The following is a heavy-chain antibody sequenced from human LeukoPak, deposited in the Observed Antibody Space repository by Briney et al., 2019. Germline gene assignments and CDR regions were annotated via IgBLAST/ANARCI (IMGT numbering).Heavy chain of an antibody. D-gene: IGHD3-3*01. Sequence: SETLSLTCAVYGGSFSGYYWSWIRQPPGKGLEWIGEINHSGSTNYNPSLKSRVTISVDTSKNQFSPKLSSVTAADTAVYYCARAYYDFWSGWGYYLDYWGQGTLVTVSS. CDR2: INHSGST. CDR1: GGSFSGYY. J-gene: IGHJ4*02. CDR3: ARAYYDFWSGWGYYLDY. V-gene: IGHV4-34*01.